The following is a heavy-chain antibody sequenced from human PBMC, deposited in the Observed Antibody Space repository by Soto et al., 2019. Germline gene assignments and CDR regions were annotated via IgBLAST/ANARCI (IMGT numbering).Heavy chain of an antibody. J-gene: IGHJ4*02. V-gene: IGHV3-74*01. D-gene: IGHD7-27*01. CDR3: STWAPRDY. CDR2: INTDGSCI. CDR1: GFTFSRDW. Sequence: GGSLRLSCVASGFTFSRDWMHWVRQAPGKGLVWVSRINTDGSCITYADSVKGRFTISRDNAKNTLYLQMNSLRVEDTAIYYCSTWAPRDYWGRGTLVTVSS.